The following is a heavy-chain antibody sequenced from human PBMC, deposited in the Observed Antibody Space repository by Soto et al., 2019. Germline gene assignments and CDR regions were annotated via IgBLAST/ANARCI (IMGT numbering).Heavy chain of an antibody. CDR1: GGTFSSYT. D-gene: IGHD3-10*01. CDR2: IIPILGIA. J-gene: IGHJ4*02. Sequence: QVQLVQSGAEVQKPGSSVKVSCKASGGTFSSYTISWVRQAPGQGLEWMGRIIPILGIANYAQKFQGRVTITADKSTSTAYMELSSLRSEDTAVYYCARDGSGSDYSFDYWGQGTLVTVSS. CDR3: ARDGSGSDYSFDY. V-gene: IGHV1-69*08.